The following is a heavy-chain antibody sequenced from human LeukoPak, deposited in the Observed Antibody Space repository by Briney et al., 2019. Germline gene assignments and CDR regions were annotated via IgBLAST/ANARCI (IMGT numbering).Heavy chain of an antibody. D-gene: IGHD1-26*01. V-gene: IGHV3-9*03. CDR2: ITWNSGSV. CDR3: AKGLGVASLIVDALDM. J-gene: IGHJ3*02. CDR1: GFTFHDYA. Sequence: GGSLRLSCAASGFTFHDYAMHWVRHVPGKGLEWVSGITWNSGSVLYADSVRGRFTISRDNAKNSLYLQMNSLRPEDMAFYYCAKGLGVASLIVDALDMWGQGTMVAV.